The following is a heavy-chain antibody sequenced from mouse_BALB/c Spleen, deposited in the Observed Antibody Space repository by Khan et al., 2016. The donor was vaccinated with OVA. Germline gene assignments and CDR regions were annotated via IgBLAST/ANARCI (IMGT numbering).Heavy chain of an antibody. Sequence: VELVESGAELARPGASVKMSCKASGYTFTSYTIHWIKQRPGQGLEWIGYINPSSGYTNYNQKFKHKATLTADKSSTTAYMQLSSLTSDDSAVYYCARDGAYYRNDGWFAYGGQGTLVTVSA. CDR2: INPSSGYT. J-gene: IGHJ3*01. D-gene: IGHD2-14*01. CDR1: GYTFTSYT. CDR3: ARDGAYYRNDGWFAY. V-gene: IGHV1-4*01.